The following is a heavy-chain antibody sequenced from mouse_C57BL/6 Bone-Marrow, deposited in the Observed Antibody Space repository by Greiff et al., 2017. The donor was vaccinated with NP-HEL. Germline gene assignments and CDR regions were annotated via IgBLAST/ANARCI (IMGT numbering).Heavy chain of an antibody. Sequence: EVMLVESGGGLVKPGGSLKLSCAASGFTFSDYGMHWVRQAPEKGLEWVAYISSGSSTIYYADTVKGRFTISRDNAKNTLFLQMTSLRSEDTAMYYCASYYSYSSFFYWYFDVWSTGTTVTVSS. V-gene: IGHV5-17*01. CDR2: ISSGSSTI. J-gene: IGHJ1*03. CDR3: ASYYSYSSFFYWYFDV. D-gene: IGHD2-12*01. CDR1: GFTFSDYG.